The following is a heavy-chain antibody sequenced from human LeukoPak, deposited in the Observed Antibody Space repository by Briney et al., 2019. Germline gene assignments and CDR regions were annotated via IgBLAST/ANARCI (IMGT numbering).Heavy chain of an antibody. V-gene: IGHV1-2*02. CDR3: ARDSSSGGYSGDC. Sequence: GASVKVSCKASGYTFAAYYMHWVRQAPGQGLEWMGWINPNGGGTNYAQKFQGRVTMTRDTSISTAYMELSRLTSDDTAVYYCARDSSSGGYSGDCWGQGTQVTVSS. J-gene: IGHJ4*02. D-gene: IGHD1-26*01. CDR2: INPNGGGT. CDR1: GYTFAAYY.